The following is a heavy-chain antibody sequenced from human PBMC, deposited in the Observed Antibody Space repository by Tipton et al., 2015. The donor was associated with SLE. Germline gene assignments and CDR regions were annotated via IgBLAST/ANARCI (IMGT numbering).Heavy chain of an antibody. CDR2: IYYSGST. CDR3: ARGGGIRVLEWDYYYMDV. CDR1: GGSISSYY. J-gene: IGHJ6*03. Sequence: TLSPTCTVSGGSISSYYWSWIRQPPGKGLEWIGYIYYSGSTNYNPSLKSRVTISVDTSKNQFSLKLSSVTAADTAVYYCARGGGIRVLEWDYYYMDVWGKGTTVTVSS. D-gene: IGHD3-3*01. V-gene: IGHV4-59*01.